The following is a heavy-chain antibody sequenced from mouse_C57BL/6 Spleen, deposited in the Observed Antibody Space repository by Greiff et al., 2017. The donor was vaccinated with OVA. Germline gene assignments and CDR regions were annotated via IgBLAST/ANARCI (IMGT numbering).Heavy chain of an antibody. V-gene: IGHV2-5*01. Sequence: VQLQQSGPGLVQPSQSLSITCTVSGFSLTSYGVHWVSQSPGKGLEWLGVIWRGGSTDYNAAFMSRLSITKDNSKSQVFFKMNSLQADDTAIYYCAKNNRGSSPYYFDYWGQGTTLTVSS. CDR1: GFSLTSYG. CDR2: IWRGGST. J-gene: IGHJ2*01. D-gene: IGHD1-1*01. CDR3: AKNNRGSSPYYFDY.